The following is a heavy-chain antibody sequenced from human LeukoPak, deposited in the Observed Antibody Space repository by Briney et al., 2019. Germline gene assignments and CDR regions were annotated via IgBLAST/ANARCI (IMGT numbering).Heavy chain of an antibody. CDR3: ARDGDAYNFDF. Sequence: GGSLRLSCAASGFTFSNYWMHWVRQDPGKGLVWVSRIYRDGSNADYADSVKGRFIISRDNVKNTLYLQMNSLRADDTAVYYCARDGDAYNFDFWGQGALVTVSS. D-gene: IGHD5-24*01. V-gene: IGHV3-74*01. CDR2: IYRDGSNA. J-gene: IGHJ4*02. CDR1: GFTFSNYW.